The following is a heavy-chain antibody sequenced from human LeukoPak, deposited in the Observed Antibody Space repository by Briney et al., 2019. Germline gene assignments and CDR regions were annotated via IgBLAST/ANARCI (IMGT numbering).Heavy chain of an antibody. D-gene: IGHD6-6*01. CDR1: GGSFSGYY. V-gene: IGHV4-34*01. Sequence: SETLSLTCAVYGGSFSGYYWSWIRQPPGKGLEWIGEINHSGSTNYNPSLKSRVTISVDTSKNQFSLKLSSVTAADTAVYYCARKLYLSSSSYHFDYWGQGTLVTVSS. CDR2: INHSGST. J-gene: IGHJ4*02. CDR3: ARKLYLSSSSYHFDY.